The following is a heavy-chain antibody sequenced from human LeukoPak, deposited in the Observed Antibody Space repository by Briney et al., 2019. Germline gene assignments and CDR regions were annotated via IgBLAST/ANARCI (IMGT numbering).Heavy chain of an antibody. CDR3: ARAQRSYCYYGMDV. V-gene: IGHV4-59*01. Sequence: SETLSLTCAVYGGSFSGYYWSWIRQPPGKGLEWIGYIYYSGSTNYNPSLKSRVTISVDTSKNQFSLKLSSVTAADTAVYYCARAQRSYCYYGMDVWGQGTTVTVSS. CDR1: GGSFSGYY. J-gene: IGHJ6*02. CDR2: IYYSGST.